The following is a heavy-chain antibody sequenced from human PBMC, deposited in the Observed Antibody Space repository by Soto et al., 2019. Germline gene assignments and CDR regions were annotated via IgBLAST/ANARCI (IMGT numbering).Heavy chain of an antibody. Sequence: WVRQAPGQGLEWMGWISASNGNTKYAQNLQGRVTMTTDTSTSTAYMELRSLRSDDTAVYYCARDLDGSGSYFTDYWGQGTLVTVSS. V-gene: IGHV1-18*01. D-gene: IGHD3-10*01. CDR3: ARDLDGSGSYFTDY. CDR2: ISASNGNT. J-gene: IGHJ4*02.